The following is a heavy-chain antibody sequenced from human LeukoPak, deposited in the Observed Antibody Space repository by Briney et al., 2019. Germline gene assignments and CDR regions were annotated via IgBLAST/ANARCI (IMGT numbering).Heavy chain of an antibody. Sequence: PSETLSLTCAVYGGSFSGYYWSWIRQPPGKGLEWIGEINHSGSTNYNPSLKSRVTISVDTSKNQFSLKLSSVTAADTAVYYCAGAPNCSGGSCRDYWGQGTLVTVSS. J-gene: IGHJ4*02. CDR3: AGAPNCSGGSCRDY. V-gene: IGHV4-34*01. CDR1: GGSFSGYY. CDR2: INHSGST. D-gene: IGHD2-15*01.